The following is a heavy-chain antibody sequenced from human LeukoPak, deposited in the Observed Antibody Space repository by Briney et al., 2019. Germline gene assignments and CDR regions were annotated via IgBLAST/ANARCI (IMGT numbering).Heavy chain of an antibody. CDR3: GKDLLPDIWSVDRGDYYHYYMDV. D-gene: IGHD3-3*01. Sequence: PVGSLRLSCAASGFTFNNYAMTWVRQAPGKGLEWVSAIRASGGSTYYPDSVKGRFTVSRDNSKNTLFLQINSLRAEDTAVYYCGKDLLPDIWSVDRGDYYHYYMDVWGKGITVTVSS. CDR1: GFTFNNYA. J-gene: IGHJ6*03. CDR2: IRASGGST. V-gene: IGHV3-23*01.